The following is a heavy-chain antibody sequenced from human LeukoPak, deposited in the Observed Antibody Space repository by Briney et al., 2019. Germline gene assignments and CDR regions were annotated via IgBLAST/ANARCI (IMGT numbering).Heavy chain of an antibody. CDR3: ARYGREVVPAASYFDY. J-gene: IGHJ4*02. CDR2: ISAYNGNT. CDR1: GYTFTGYG. V-gene: IGHV1-18*01. D-gene: IGHD2-2*01. Sequence: ASVKASCKASGYTFTGYGISWVRQAPGQGLEWMGWISAYNGNTNYAQKLQGRVTMTTDTSTSTAYMELRSLRSDDAAVYYCARYGREVVPAASYFDYWGQGTLVTVSS.